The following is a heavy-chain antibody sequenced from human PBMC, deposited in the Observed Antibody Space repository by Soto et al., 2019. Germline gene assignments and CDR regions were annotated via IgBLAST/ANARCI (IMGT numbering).Heavy chain of an antibody. J-gene: IGHJ4*02. CDR1: GFTFSSYA. Sequence: EVQLLESGGGLVQPGGSLRLSCAASGFTFSSYAMSWVRQAPGKGLEWVSAISGSGGSTYYADSVKGRFTISRDNSKNTLYLQMNSLRAEDTAVYYCAIDGYSSGWYATRHFDYWGQGTLVTVSS. CDR3: AIDGYSSGWYATRHFDY. D-gene: IGHD6-19*01. CDR2: ISGSGGST. V-gene: IGHV3-23*01.